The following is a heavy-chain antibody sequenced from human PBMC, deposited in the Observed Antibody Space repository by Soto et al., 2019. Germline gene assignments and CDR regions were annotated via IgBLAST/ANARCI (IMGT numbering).Heavy chain of an antibody. D-gene: IGHD6-19*01. J-gene: IGHJ4*02. CDR1: GGTFSSYA. CDR3: ARESSGWYHYFDY. CDR2: IIPIFGTA. V-gene: IGHV1-69*05. Sequence: SVKVSCKASGGTFSSYAISWVRQAPGQGLEWMGGIIPIFGTANYAQKFQGRVTMTRDTSTSTVYMELSSLRSEDTAVYYCARESSGWYHYFDYWGQGTLVTVSS.